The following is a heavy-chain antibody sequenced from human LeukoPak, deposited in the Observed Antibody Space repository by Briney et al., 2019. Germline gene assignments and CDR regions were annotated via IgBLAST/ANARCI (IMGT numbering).Heavy chain of an antibody. CDR1: GGSISSYY. J-gene: IGHJ4*02. V-gene: IGHV4-4*07. Sequence: SETLSLTCTVSGGSISSYYWSWIRQPAGKGLEWIGRIYTSGSTNYNPSLKSRVTMSVDTSKNQFSLKLSSVTAADTAVYYCAREGYSGYDPYYFDYWGQGTLVTVSS. CDR3: AREGYSGYDPYYFDY. CDR2: IYTSGST. D-gene: IGHD5-12*01.